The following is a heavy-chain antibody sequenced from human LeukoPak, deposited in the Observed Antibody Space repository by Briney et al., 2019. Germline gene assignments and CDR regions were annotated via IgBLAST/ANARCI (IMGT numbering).Heavy chain of an antibody. CDR1: GFTFSSYA. CDR3: ARRFTVVGY. CDR2: ISYDGSNK. V-gene: IGHV3-30*04. Sequence: GGSLRLSCAASGFTFSSYAMHWVRQAPGKGLEWVAVISYDGSNKYYADSVKGRFTISRDNSKNTLYLQMNSLRAEDTAVYYCARRFTVVGYWGQGTLVTVSS. D-gene: IGHD4-11*01. J-gene: IGHJ4*02.